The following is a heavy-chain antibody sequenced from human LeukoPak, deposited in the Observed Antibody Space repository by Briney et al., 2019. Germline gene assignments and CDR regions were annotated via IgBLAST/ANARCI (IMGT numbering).Heavy chain of an antibody. CDR3: AKEVYYDSSGYWRD. CDR2: ISGSGGST. V-gene: IGHV3-23*01. Sequence: GGSLRLSCAASGFPFSSYAMSWVRQAPGKGLEWVSAISGSGGSTYYADSVKGRFTISRDNSKNTLYLQMNSLRAEDTAVYYCAKEVYYDSSGYWRDWGQGTLVTVSS. D-gene: IGHD3-22*01. J-gene: IGHJ4*02. CDR1: GFPFSSYA.